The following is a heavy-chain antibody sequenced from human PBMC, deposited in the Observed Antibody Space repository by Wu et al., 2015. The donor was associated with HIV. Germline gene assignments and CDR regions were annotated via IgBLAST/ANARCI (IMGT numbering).Heavy chain of an antibody. CDR2: ISVYDGKT. Sequence: QVQLVQSGAEVKKPGASVKVSCKASGYTFTSYGITWLRQTPGQGLKWMGWISVYDGKTNYAQNLQDRVTMTTDTSTNTAYMELRSLKSDDTAVYYCVRDQQWPPDYYHYYGMDVWGQGTTITVSS. J-gene: IGHJ6*02. D-gene: IGHD4/OR15-4a*01. V-gene: IGHV1-18*01. CDR1: GYTFTSYG. CDR3: VRDQQWPPDYYHYYGMDV.